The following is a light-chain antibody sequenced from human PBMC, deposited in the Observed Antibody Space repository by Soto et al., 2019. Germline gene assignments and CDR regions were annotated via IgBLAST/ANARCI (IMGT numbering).Light chain of an antibody. J-gene: IGKJ2*01. CDR1: QSVSSSY. Sequence: EIVLTQSPGTLSLSPGERATLSCRASQSVSSSYLAWYQQKPGQAPRLLIYGASSRATSIPDRFSGSGSGTDFTLTISRLEPEDIAVYYFQQYGSSPPYSFGQGTKLEIK. CDR2: GAS. CDR3: QQYGSSPPYS. V-gene: IGKV3-20*01.